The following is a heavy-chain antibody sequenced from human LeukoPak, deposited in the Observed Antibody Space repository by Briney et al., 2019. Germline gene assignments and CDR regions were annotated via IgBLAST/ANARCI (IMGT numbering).Heavy chain of an antibody. Sequence: PSETLSLTCAVSGGSISSNNYYWGWIRQPPGKGLEWIGTIYYSGSTYYNPSLKSRVTISVDTSKNQFSLKLSSVTAADTAVYYCARYGEIVGANGDYWGQGTLVTVSS. D-gene: IGHD1-26*01. J-gene: IGHJ4*02. CDR3: ARYGEIVGANGDY. V-gene: IGHV4-39*01. CDR2: IYYSGST. CDR1: GGSISSNNYY.